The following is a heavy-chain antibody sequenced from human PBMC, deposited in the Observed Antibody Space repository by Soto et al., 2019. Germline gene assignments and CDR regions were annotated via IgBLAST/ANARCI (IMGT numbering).Heavy chain of an antibody. CDR2: ITWNSGTI. CDR3: AKDSGRDGYAPFDY. D-gene: IGHD5-12*01. V-gene: IGHV3-9*01. Sequence: VHLVESGGGLVQPGRSLRLSCAASGFTFDDFAMHWVRQPPGKGLEWVSLITWNSGTIAYADSVKGRFTISRDSAKNSLYLQMNRLRAEDTAFYFCAKDSGRDGYAPFDYWGQGTLVTVSS. J-gene: IGHJ4*02. CDR1: GFTFDDFA.